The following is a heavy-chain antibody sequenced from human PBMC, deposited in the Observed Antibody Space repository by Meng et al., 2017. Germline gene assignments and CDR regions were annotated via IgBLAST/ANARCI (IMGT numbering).Heavy chain of an antibody. Sequence: GESLKISCAASGFTFSNYAMHWVRQAPGKGLEWVAVISYDGSNEDYADSVKGRFTISRDNSQNTLFLEVNSLRVEDSAVYYCTRSYYYESTGYIQDFDYWGLGTLVTVSS. CDR3: TRSYYYESTGYIQDFDY. CDR1: GFTFSNYA. CDR2: ISYDGSNE. V-gene: IGHV3-30*01. J-gene: IGHJ4*02. D-gene: IGHD3-22*01.